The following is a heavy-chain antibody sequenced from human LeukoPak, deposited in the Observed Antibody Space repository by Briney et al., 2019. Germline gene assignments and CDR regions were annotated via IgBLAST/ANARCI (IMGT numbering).Heavy chain of an antibody. CDR3: ARQIRYYYDSSVGAFDI. CDR2: IIPIFGTA. J-gene: IGHJ3*02. V-gene: IGHV1-69*01. D-gene: IGHD3-22*01. Sequence: SVKVSCKASGGTFSSYAISWVRQAPGQGLEWMGGIIPIFGTANYAQKFQGRVTITADESTSTAYMELSSLKASDTAMYYCARQIRYYYDSSVGAFDIWGQGTMVTVSS. CDR1: GGTFSSYA.